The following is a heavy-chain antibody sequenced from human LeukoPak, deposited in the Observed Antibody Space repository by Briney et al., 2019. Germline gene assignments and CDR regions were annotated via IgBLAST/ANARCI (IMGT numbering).Heavy chain of an antibody. V-gene: IGHV4-59*01. CDR2: VYYTGST. Sequence: SETLSLTCSVSGGSISTYYWSWIRQPPGEGLEWIGYVYYTGSTNYNPSLKSRVTMSVDTSKNQFSLKLNSVTAADTAVYYCARENYDSSASFDYWGQGTLVTVSS. CDR3: ARENYDSSASFDY. J-gene: IGHJ4*02. D-gene: IGHD3-22*01. CDR1: GGSISTYY.